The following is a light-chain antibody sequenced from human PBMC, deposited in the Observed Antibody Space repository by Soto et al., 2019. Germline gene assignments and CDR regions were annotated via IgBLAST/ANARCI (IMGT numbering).Light chain of an antibody. CDR2: GAS. CDR3: HQYNNWPLT. CDR1: QTVNNN. V-gene: IGKV3-15*01. J-gene: IGKJ4*01. Sequence: EIVMTQSPATRSVSPGERATLSCRASQTVNNNLAWYQQKPGQAPRLLIYGASARATGIPARFSGSGSGTEFTLTISSLQSEDFAVYYCHQYNNWPLTFGGGTKVEIK.